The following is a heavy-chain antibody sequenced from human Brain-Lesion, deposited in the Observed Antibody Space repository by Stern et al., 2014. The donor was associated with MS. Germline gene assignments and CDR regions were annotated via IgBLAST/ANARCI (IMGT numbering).Heavy chain of an antibody. J-gene: IGHJ4*02. Sequence: VQLLQPGASVKVSCKASGYTFTGYYMHWVRQAPGQGLEWMGWINPKSGGTNYAQKFQGWVTMTRDTSINTAYMELSRLRSDDTAVYYCATYYYDSTGYNDFWGQGTLVTVSS. D-gene: IGHD3-22*01. CDR1: GYTFTGYY. CDR3: ATYYYDSTGYNDF. CDR2: INPKSGGT. V-gene: IGHV1-2*04.